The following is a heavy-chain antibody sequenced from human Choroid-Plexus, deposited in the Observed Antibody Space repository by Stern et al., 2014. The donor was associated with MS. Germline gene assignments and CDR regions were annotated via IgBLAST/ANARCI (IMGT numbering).Heavy chain of an antibody. CDR2: IDRGGDP. CDR3: VRERCINTRCYGGRFGYYYYGMDV. CDR1: GGSSSGYY. Sequence: QVQLQQWGAGLLKPSETLSLTCAVYGGSSSGYYWSWIRQSPGKGLEWIGEIDRGGDPTYHPALKSRITKSVDGPKNPPSLNLSAGTAADTAIYYCVRERCINTRCYGGRFGYYYYGMDVWGQGTTVTVSS. V-gene: IGHV4-34*01. D-gene: IGHD2-2*01. J-gene: IGHJ6*02.